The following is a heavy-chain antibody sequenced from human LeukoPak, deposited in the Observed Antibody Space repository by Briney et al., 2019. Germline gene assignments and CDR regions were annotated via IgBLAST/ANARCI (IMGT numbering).Heavy chain of an antibody. Sequence: GASVKVSCKASGGTFSSYAISWVRQAPGQGLGWMGGIIPIFGTANYAQKFQGRVTITTDESTSTAYMELSSLRSEDTAVYYCARESRRDNYYGSGSPGGFNYWGQGTLVTVSS. CDR3: ARESRRDNYYGSGSPGGFNY. V-gene: IGHV1-69*05. CDR2: IIPIFGTA. D-gene: IGHD3-10*01. J-gene: IGHJ4*02. CDR1: GGTFSSYA.